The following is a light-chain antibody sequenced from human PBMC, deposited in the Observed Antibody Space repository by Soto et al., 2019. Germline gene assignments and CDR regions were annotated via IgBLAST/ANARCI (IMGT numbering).Light chain of an antibody. J-gene: IGKJ1*01. CDR2: GAS. CDR1: QSVSSN. Sequence: EIVMTQSPATLSVSPGERATLSCRASQSVSSNLAWYQQKPGQAPRLLIYGASTRATGIPARFSGSGSGTEFTLTISSLQSEVFAVYYSQKYNIWPQTFCQETKVDIK. V-gene: IGKV3-15*01. CDR3: QKYNIWPQT.